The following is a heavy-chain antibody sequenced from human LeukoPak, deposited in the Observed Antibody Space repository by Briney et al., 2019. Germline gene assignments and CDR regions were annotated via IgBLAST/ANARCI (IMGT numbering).Heavy chain of an antibody. CDR1: GFTFSSYS. Sequence: GGSLRLSCAASGFTFSSYSMNWVRQAPGKGLEWVSSISSSSSYIYYADSVKGRFTISRDNANNSLYLQMKSLRAEDTAVYYCARAYCSSTSCYYYYYYYMDVWGKGTTVTVSS. D-gene: IGHD2-2*01. CDR2: ISSSSSYI. J-gene: IGHJ6*03. CDR3: ARAYCSSTSCYYYYYYYMDV. V-gene: IGHV3-21*01.